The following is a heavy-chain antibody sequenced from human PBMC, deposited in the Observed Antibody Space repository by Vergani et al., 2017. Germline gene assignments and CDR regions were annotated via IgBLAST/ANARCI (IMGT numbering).Heavy chain of an antibody. CDR1: GGSFSGYY. D-gene: IGHD3-10*01. J-gene: IGHJ5*02. CDR2: INHSGST. CDR3: ARGIYYNVLLWFGDPKFDP. V-gene: IGHV4-34*01. Sequence: QVQLQQWGAGLLKPSETLSLTCAVYGGSFSGYYWSWIRQPPGKGLEWIGEINHSGSTNYNPSLKSRVTISVDTSKNQFSLKLSSVTAADTAVYYSARGIYYNVLLWFGDPKFDPWGQGTLVTVSS.